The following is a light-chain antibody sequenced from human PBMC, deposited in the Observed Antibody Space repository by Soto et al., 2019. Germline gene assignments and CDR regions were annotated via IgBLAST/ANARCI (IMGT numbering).Light chain of an antibody. CDR1: SSNIGSDY. J-gene: IGLJ2*01. V-gene: IGLV1-51*02. Sequence: QSVLTQPPSVSAAAGQKVTISCSGSSSNIGSDYVSWYQQLPGTAPKLLIYENNKRPSGIPDRFSGSKSGTSATLGITGLQTGDEADYYCAAWDKSLNGGVFGGGTQLT. CDR2: ENN. CDR3: AAWDKSLNGGV.